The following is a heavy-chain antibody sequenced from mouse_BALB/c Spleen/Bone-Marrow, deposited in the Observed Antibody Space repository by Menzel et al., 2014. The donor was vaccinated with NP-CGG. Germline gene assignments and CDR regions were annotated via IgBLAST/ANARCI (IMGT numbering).Heavy chain of an antibody. J-gene: IGHJ3*01. D-gene: IGHD2-2*01. Sequence: VQLQQSGPELVKPGASVKVSCKASGYSFTDYNIYWVKQSHGKSLEWIGYFDPYNGGTSYNQKFKDKATLTVDKSSSTVFMHLNSLTSEDSAVYYCARSTYYGYDGAWFAYWGQGTLVTVSA. CDR3: ARSTYYGYDGAWFAY. CDR1: GYSFTDYN. CDR2: FDPYNGGT. V-gene: IGHV1S135*01.